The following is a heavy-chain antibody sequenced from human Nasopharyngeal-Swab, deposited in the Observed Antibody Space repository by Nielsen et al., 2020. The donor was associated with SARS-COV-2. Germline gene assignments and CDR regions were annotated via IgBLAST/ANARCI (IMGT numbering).Heavy chain of an antibody. Sequence: SETLSLTCTVSGGPISSYYWSWIRQPPGKGLEWIGYIYYSGSTNYNPSLKSRVTISVDTSKNQFSLKLSSVTAADTAVYYCARDSVYYGDYQPYYGMDVWGQGTTVTVSS. V-gene: IGHV4-59*13. CDR3: ARDSVYYGDYQPYYGMDV. CDR1: GGPISSYY. J-gene: IGHJ6*02. D-gene: IGHD4-17*01. CDR2: IYYSGST.